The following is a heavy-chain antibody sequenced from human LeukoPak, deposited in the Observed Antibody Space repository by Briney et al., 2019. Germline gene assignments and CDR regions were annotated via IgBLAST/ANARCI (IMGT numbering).Heavy chain of an antibody. D-gene: IGHD3-10*01. Sequence: SETLSLTCTVSGGSISSYYWSWIRQPAGKGLEWIGRIYTSGSTNYNPSLKSRVTMSVDTSKNQFSLKLSSVTAADTAVYYCARCLYYYGWASPMCYFDYWGQGTLVTVSS. CDR1: GGSISSYY. J-gene: IGHJ4*02. CDR2: IYTSGST. CDR3: ARCLYYYGWASPMCYFDY. V-gene: IGHV4-4*07.